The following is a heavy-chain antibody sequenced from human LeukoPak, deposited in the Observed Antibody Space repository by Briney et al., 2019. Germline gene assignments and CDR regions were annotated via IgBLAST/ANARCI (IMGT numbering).Heavy chain of an antibody. J-gene: IGHJ4*02. CDR1: GFTFSSYG. CDR3: AKGTNSGSYINEDYYFDY. V-gene: IGHV3-33*06. Sequence: GGSLRLSCAASGFTFSSYGMHWVRQAPGKGLEWVAVIWYDGSNKYYADSVKGRFTISRDNSKNTLYLQMNSLRAEDTAVYYCAKGTNSGSYINEDYYFDYWGQGTLVTVSS. CDR2: IWYDGSNK. D-gene: IGHD1-26*01.